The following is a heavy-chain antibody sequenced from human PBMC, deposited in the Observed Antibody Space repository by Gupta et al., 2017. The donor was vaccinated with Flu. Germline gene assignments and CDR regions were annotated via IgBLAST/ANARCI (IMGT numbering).Heavy chain of an antibody. CDR3: AKDRSGNPAIDY. J-gene: IGHJ4*02. Sequence: EVQLLESGGGLVQPGGSLRLSCGASGLTFSDYARNWVRQAPGKGLEWVSTVGAGGDRTYYADSVMGRFTISRDNSKNTLYLQMNSLRGDDTAVYYCAKDRSGNPAIDYWGQGTLVTVSA. V-gene: IGHV3-23*01. D-gene: IGHD6-13*01. CDR2: VGAGGDRT. CDR1: GLTFSDYA.